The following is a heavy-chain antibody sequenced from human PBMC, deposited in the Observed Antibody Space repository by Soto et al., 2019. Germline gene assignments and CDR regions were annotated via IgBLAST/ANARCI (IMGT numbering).Heavy chain of an antibody. CDR3: ARSGSTVTSDVDY. J-gene: IGHJ4*02. CDR2: ISSSSSYI. D-gene: IGHD4-17*01. CDR1: GFTFSSYS. Sequence: EVQLVESGGGLVKPGGSLRLSCAASGFTFSSYSMNWVRQAPGKGLEWVSSISSSSSYIYYADSVKGRFTISRDNAKNSLYLQMYSLRAEDTAVYYCARSGSTVTSDVDYWGQGTLVTVSS. V-gene: IGHV3-21*01.